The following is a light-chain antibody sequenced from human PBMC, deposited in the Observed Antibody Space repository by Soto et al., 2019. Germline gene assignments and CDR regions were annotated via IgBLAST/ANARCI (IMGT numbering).Light chain of an antibody. Sequence: QTVVTQEPLFSVSPGGTVTLTCGLNSGSVSTSYYPSWYQQTPGQAPRTLIYNTNARSSGVPDRFSGSILGNKAALTITGAQADDESDYYCVLYMGSGIWVFGGGTKLTVL. CDR3: VLYMGSGIWV. CDR1: SGSVSTSYY. V-gene: IGLV8-61*01. CDR2: NTN. J-gene: IGLJ3*02.